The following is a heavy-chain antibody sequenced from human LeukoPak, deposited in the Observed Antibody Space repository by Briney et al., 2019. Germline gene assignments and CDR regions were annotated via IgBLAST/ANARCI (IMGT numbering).Heavy chain of an antibody. CDR3: ARNLLDIADPWESSGY. CDR2: MNPNSGNT. J-gene: IGHJ4*02. Sequence: GASVKLSCKASGYTFTSYDINWGRQATGQGLEWMGWMNPNSGNTGYAQKFQGRVTIPRNTSISTAYMELSSLRSEDTAVYYCARNLLDIADPWESSGYWGQGTMVTVCS. D-gene: IGHD2-2*03. CDR1: GYTFTSYD. V-gene: IGHV1-8*03.